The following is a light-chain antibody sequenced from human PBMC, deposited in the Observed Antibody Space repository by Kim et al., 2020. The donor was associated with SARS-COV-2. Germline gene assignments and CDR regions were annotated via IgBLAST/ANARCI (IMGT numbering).Light chain of an antibody. Sequence: DIQMTQSPSTLSASVGDRVTITCRASQSISSWLAWYQQKPGKAPKLLIYKASSLESGVPSRFSGSGSGTEFTLTISSLQPDDFATYYSQKYNSYSEVTFGGGTKVDIK. J-gene: IGKJ4*01. CDR3: QKYNSYSEVT. V-gene: IGKV1-5*03. CDR2: KAS. CDR1: QSISSW.